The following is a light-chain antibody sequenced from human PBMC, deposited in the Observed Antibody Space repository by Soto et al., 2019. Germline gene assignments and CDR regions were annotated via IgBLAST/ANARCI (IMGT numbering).Light chain of an antibody. CDR2: DIS. J-gene: IGKJ5*01. Sequence: EVVMTQSPATLSVSPGERATLSCRASQTVSRNLAWYQQRPGQAPRLLIYDISTRSTGVPARFSGSGSETECTLTIRSLQSEDFAVYLCQQYNNWPSFGQGTRLEIK. CDR3: QQYNNWPS. V-gene: IGKV3-15*01. CDR1: QTVSRN.